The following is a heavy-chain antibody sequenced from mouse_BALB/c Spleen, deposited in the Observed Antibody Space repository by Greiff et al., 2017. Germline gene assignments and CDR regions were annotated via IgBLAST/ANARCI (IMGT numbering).Heavy chain of an antibody. D-gene: IGHD1-1*01. CDR1: GYSITSDYA. CDR3: AGTTVVDYYAMDY. CDR2: ISYSGST. J-gene: IGHJ4*01. Sequence: VQLQQSGPGLVKPSQSLSLTCTVTGYSITSDYAWNWIRQFPGNKLEWMGYISYSGSTSYNPSLKSRISITRDTSKNQFFLQLNSVTTEDTATYYCAGTTVVDYYAMDYWGQGTSVTVSS. V-gene: IGHV3-2*02.